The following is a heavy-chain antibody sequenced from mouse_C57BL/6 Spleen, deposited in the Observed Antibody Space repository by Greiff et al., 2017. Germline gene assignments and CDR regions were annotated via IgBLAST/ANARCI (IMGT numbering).Heavy chain of an antibody. J-gene: IGHJ4*01. CDR1: GYTFTDYY. V-gene: IGHV1-26*01. D-gene: IGHD1-1*01. CDR2: INPNNGGT. CDR3: ARRITTVVATRAMDY. Sequence: EVQLQQSGPELVKPGASVKISCKASGYTFTDYYMNWVKQSHGKSLEWIGEINPNNGGTSYNQKFKGKATLTVDKSSSTAYMELRSLTSEDSAVYYCARRITTVVATRAMDYWGQGTSVTVSS.